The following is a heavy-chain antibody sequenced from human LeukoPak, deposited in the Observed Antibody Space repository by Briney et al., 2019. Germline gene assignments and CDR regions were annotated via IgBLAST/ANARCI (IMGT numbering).Heavy chain of an antibody. D-gene: IGHD3-22*01. J-gene: IGHJ4*02. CDR3: ARELTTYYYDSSGYSDY. CDR1: GFTFSMSW. CDR2: IYSGGST. V-gene: IGHV3-66*01. Sequence: PGGSLRLSCAASGFTFSMSWMSWVRQAPGKGLEWVSVIYSGGSTYYADSVKGRFTISRDNSKNTLYLQMNSLRAEDTAVYYCARELTTYYYDSSGYSDYWGQGTLVTVSS.